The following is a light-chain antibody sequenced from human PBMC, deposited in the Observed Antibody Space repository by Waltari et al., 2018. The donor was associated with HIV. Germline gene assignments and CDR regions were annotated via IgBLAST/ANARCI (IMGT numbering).Light chain of an antibody. Sequence: SYDLTQPVSVSVTLGQTARIPCGGANVGGKDVQWYQHSPGHAPLLVIYRNTIRPSGSSDRVSGSNSGTTASLTVTKVQAGDEADYSCQVWHNITVICGGGTKLSVL. J-gene: IGLJ2*01. V-gene: IGLV3-9*01. CDR2: RNT. CDR1: NVGGKD. CDR3: QVWHNITVI.